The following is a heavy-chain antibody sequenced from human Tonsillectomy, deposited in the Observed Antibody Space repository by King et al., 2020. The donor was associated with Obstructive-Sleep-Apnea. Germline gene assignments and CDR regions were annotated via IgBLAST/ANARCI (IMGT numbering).Heavy chain of an antibody. CDR2: ISDDGSNT. V-gene: IGHV3-30*18. CDR1: GFTFNNFG. Sequence: VQLVESGGGVVQPGRSLRLSCAASGFTFNNFGMHWVRQAPGKGLEGVAVISDDGSNTYYADSVKGRFTISRDNSKNTLYLQMNSLRTEDTAVYYCAKNLGDGYNNWGQGTLVTVPS. D-gene: IGHD5-24*01. J-gene: IGHJ4*02. CDR3: AKNLGDGYNN.